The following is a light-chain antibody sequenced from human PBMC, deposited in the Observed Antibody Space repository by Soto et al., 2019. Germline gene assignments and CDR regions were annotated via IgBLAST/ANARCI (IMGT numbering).Light chain of an antibody. J-gene: IGKJ1*01. CDR1: QSVTSN. CDR2: GAS. Sequence: EIVMTQSPATLSVSPGDRATLSCRASQSVTSNLAWYQQKPGQAPRLLIYGASTRATGIPARFSGSGSGTEFTLTISSLQSDDFATYFCQQYNNYPRTFGQGTKVDIK. V-gene: IGKV3-15*01. CDR3: QQYNNYPRT.